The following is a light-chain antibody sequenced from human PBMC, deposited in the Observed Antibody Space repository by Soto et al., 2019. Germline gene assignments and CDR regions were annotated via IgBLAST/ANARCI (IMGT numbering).Light chain of an antibody. CDR2: AAS. CDR1: QSISSY. CDR3: QQSYSTPPIP. J-gene: IGKJ5*01. V-gene: IGKV1-39*01. Sequence: EIPMTQTTASLSASVGDRFTITCRASQSISSYLNWYQQKPGKAPKLLIYAASSLQSGVPSRFSGSGSGTDFTLTISSLQPEDFATYYCQQSYSTPPIPFGQGTRLEIK.